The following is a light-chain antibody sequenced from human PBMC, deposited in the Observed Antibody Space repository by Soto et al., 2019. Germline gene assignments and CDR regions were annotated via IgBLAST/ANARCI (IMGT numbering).Light chain of an antibody. CDR1: QSVSSNY. Sequence: EIVLTQSPGTLSLSPGERATLSCRASQSVSSNYLAWYQQKPGQAPRLLIYGASIRATGIPDRFSGSGSGTDFTLTITRLEPEDFVVYYCQQYGSTHTFGGGTKVEIK. CDR3: QQYGSTHT. J-gene: IGKJ4*01. CDR2: GAS. V-gene: IGKV3-20*01.